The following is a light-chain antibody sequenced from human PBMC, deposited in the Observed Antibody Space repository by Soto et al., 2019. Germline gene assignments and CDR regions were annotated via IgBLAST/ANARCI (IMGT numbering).Light chain of an antibody. CDR1: QSLLYNNTYNY. CDR3: MQALQSLT. Sequence: VMTQSPLPLPVTPGEPASISCRSSQSLLYNNTYNYLDWYVQKPGQSPQLLIYFGSNRAPGVPDRFSGSGSGTDFTLKINRVEAEDVGTYYCMQALQSLTFGQGTRLEIQ. CDR2: FGS. V-gene: IGKV2-28*01. J-gene: IGKJ5*01.